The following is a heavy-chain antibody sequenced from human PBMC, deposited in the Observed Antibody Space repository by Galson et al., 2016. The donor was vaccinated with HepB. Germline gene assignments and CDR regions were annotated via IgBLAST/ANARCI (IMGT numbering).Heavy chain of an antibody. V-gene: IGHV3-21*04. J-gene: IGHJ4*02. D-gene: IGHD3-16*02. CDR1: GFTFRNYH. Sequence: SLRLSCAGSGFTFRNYHMNWVRQTPGKGLEWVPSISSGSAYKYYADSVKGRFSIFRDNSKNTLYLQMNSLRAEDTAVYYCAKLGMPAYIWGSYRPGFYFDHWAQGTLVTVSS. CDR2: ISSGSAYK. CDR3: AKLGMPAYIWGSYRPGFYFDH.